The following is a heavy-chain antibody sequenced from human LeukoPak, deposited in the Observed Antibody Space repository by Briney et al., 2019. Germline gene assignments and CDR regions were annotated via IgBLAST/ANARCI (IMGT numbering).Heavy chain of an antibody. J-gene: IGHJ4*02. D-gene: IGHD6-13*01. V-gene: IGHV4-4*07. Sequence: PSETLSLTCTVSGGSISSYYWSWIRQPAGKGLEWIGRIYTSGSTNYNPSLKSRVTMSVDTSKNQFPLKLSSVTAADTAVYYCARVLQGAAAGIYYFDYWGQGTLVTVSS. CDR2: IYTSGST. CDR3: ARVLQGAAAGIYYFDY. CDR1: GGSISSYY.